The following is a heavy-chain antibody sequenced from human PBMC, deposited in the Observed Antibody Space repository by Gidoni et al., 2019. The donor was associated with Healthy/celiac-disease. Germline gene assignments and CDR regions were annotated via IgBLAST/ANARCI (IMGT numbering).Heavy chain of an antibody. CDR2: IRGSGGST. V-gene: IGHV3-23*01. CDR1: GFPFSSYA. D-gene: IGHD6-19*01. J-gene: IGHJ4*02. Sequence: EVHLLESGGGLVQPGGSLRLSCAASGFPFSSYAMSGVRQAPGKGLEWVSAIRGSGGSTYYADSVKGRFTISRDNSKNTLYLQMNSLRAEDTAVYYCAKGEQWAEPPLFDYWGQGTLVTVSS. CDR3: AKGEQWAEPPLFDY.